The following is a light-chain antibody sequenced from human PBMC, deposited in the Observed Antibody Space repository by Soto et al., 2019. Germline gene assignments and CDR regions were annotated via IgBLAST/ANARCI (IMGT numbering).Light chain of an antibody. CDR2: GAS. Sequence: DIQMTQSPSTLSGSVGDRVTITCRASQTISSWLAWYQQKPGKAPKLLIYGASSVQSGVPLRFSGSGSGTDFTLTISSLQPADFATYYCQQSYSTPFTFGPGTKVDIK. CDR3: QQSYSTPFT. CDR1: QTISSW. J-gene: IGKJ3*01. V-gene: IGKV1-39*01.